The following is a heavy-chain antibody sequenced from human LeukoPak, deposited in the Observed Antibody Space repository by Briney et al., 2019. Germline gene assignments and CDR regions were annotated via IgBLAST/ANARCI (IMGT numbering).Heavy chain of an antibody. Sequence: GGSLRLSCAASGFTFSSFWMSWVRQAPGKGLEWVANIKQDGSEKYYVDSVKGRFTISRDNAKNSLYLQMNSLRAEDTAVYYCAKDRLDSSGWYGIFDYWGQGTLVTVSS. J-gene: IGHJ4*02. CDR3: AKDRLDSSGWYGIFDY. V-gene: IGHV3-7*03. D-gene: IGHD6-19*01. CDR2: IKQDGSEK. CDR1: GFTFSSFW.